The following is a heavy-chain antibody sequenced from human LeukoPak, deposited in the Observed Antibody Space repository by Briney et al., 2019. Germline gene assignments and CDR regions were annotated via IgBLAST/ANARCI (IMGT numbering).Heavy chain of an antibody. D-gene: IGHD2-2*01. V-gene: IGHV4-34*01. CDR1: GGSFSGYY. J-gene: IGHJ4*02. Sequence: SETLSLTCAVFGGSFSGYYWSWIRQPPGKGLEWIGEINHSGSPNYNPYLKSRVTLSVDTSKNQFSLKLSSVTAADTAVYYCARGGDIVVVPAAIQGYYFDYWGQGTLVTVSS. CDR2: INHSGSP. CDR3: ARGGDIVVVPAAIQGYYFDY.